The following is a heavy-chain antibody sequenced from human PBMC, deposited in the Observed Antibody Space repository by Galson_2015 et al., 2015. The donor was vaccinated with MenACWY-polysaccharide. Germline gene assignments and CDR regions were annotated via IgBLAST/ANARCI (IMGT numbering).Heavy chain of an antibody. D-gene: IGHD1-26*01. Sequence: SLRLSCAASGFTFSNYHMNWVRQAPGKGLEWVSSISSSSSYIYYADSVQGRFTISRDNAKNSLYLQMNSLRAEDTAVYFCAREGTVGATSRGEYGMDVWGQGTTVTVSS. CDR2: ISSSSSYI. J-gene: IGHJ6*02. CDR3: AREGTVGATSRGEYGMDV. CDR1: GFTFSNYH. V-gene: IGHV3-21*01.